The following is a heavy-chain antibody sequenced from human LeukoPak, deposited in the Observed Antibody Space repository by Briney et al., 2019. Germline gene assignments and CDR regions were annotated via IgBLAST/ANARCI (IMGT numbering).Heavy chain of an antibody. CDR1: GYTFSNFG. D-gene: IGHD6-6*01. Sequence: ASVKVSCKASGYTFSNFGISWVRQAPGQGLEWMGYISAYNGNTNSAHNLQGRVTVTTDTSTSTAYMELRSLRSDDTAVYYCARGGPYTTSSGFDYWGQGTLVTVSS. J-gene: IGHJ4*02. CDR2: ISAYNGNT. V-gene: IGHV1-18*01. CDR3: ARGGPYTTSSGFDY.